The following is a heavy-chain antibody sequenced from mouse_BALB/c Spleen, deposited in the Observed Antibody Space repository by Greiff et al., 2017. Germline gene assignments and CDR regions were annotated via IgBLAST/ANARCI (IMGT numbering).Heavy chain of an antibody. D-gene: IGHD2-1*01. CDR1: GYAFSSYW. CDR2: IYPGDGDT. Sequence: QVQLQQSGPELVKPGASVKMSCKASGYAFSSYWMNWVKQRPGQGLEWIGQIYPGDGDTNYNGKFKGKATLTADKSSSTAYMQLSSLTSEDSAVYFCARGYYGNYVFAYWGQGTLVTVSA. CDR3: ARGYYGNYVFAY. V-gene: IGHV1-80*01. J-gene: IGHJ3*01.